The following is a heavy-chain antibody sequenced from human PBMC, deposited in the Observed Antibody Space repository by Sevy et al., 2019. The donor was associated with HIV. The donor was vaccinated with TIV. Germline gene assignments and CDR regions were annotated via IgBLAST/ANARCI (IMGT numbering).Heavy chain of an antibody. D-gene: IGHD5-12*01. CDR2: IHYSGST. Sequence: SETRSLTCTVSGGPISSYYWSWIRQPPGKKLEWIGYIHYSGSTKYNPSLNSRVTMSVDTSKNQFSLKLTSVTAADTAVYYCARAPPVRSGDDSLNWFDPWGQGTLVTVSS. CDR3: ARAPPVRSGDDSLNWFDP. V-gene: IGHV4-59*01. CDR1: GGPISSYY. J-gene: IGHJ5*02.